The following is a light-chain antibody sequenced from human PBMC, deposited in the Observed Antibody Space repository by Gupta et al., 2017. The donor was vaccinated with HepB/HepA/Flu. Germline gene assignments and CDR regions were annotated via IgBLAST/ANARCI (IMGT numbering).Light chain of an antibody. CDR1: QSISSY. Sequence: DIQMTQSPSSLSASVGDRVTITCRASQSISSYLYWYQQKPGKAPKLLIYAASSLQSGVPSRFSGSGSGTDFTLTISSLQPEDFATYYCQQSYSILTFGQGTKVEIK. J-gene: IGKJ1*01. CDR3: QQSYSILT. CDR2: AAS. V-gene: IGKV1-39*01.